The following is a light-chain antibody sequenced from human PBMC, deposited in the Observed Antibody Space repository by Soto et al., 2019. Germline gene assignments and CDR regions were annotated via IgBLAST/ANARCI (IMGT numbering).Light chain of an antibody. CDR3: CSFAGSYTYV. CDR1: SSDVGGYNY. CDR2: EVN. V-gene: IGLV2-11*01. J-gene: IGLJ1*01. Sequence: QSVLTQPPSASGSPGQSVAISCTGTSSDVGGYNYVSWYQQHPGKAPKLMIYEVNKRPSGVPDRFSGSKSGNTASLTISGLQAEDEADYSCCSFAGSYTYVFGGGTKVTVL.